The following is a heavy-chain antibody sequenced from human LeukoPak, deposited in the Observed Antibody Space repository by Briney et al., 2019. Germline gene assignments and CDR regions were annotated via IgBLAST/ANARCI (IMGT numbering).Heavy chain of an antibody. CDR3: ARHGYSGSYIDY. CDR1: GGSIRSSYYY. J-gene: IGHJ4*02. D-gene: IGHD5-12*01. CDR2: LYYPGNT. Sequence: SETLSLTCTVSGGSIRSSYYYWGWIRQPPGKGLEWIGSLYYPGNTYYSPSLKSRVTISVDTSRNQFSLKLSSVTAADTAVYYCARHGYSGSYIDYWGQGNLVTVSS. V-gene: IGHV4-39*01.